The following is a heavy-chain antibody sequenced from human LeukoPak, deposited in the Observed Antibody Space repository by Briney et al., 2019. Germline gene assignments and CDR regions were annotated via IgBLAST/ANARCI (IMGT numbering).Heavy chain of an antibody. J-gene: IGHJ3*02. V-gene: IGHV4-39*07. CDR3: AREKTAYYYDSSGFSEGAFDI. D-gene: IGHD3-22*01. Sequence: SETLSLTCTVSGGSISSSRYYWGWIRQPPGKGLEWIGNINYSGSTYYSPSLKGRVTISVDTSKNQFSLNLSSVTAADTAVYYCAREKTAYYYDSSGFSEGAFDIWGQGTMVTVSS. CDR1: GGSISSSRYY. CDR2: INYSGST.